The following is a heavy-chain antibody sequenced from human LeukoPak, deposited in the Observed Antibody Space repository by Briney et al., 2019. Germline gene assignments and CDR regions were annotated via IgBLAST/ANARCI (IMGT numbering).Heavy chain of an antibody. Sequence: SQTLSLTCTVSGGSISSGSYYWSWIRQPAGKGLEWIGRIYTSGSTNYNPSLKSRVTMSLDTSKNQFSLKLSSVTAADTAVYYCARGGAYSYGVLTPLDYWGQGTLVTVSS. CDR1: GGSISSGSYY. V-gene: IGHV4-61*02. CDR2: IYTSGST. D-gene: IGHD5-18*01. J-gene: IGHJ4*02. CDR3: ARGGAYSYGVLTPLDY.